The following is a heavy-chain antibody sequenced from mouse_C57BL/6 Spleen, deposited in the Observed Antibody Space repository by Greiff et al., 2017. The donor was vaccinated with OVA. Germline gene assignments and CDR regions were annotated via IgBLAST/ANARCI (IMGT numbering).Heavy chain of an antibody. Sequence: QVHVKQSGAELARPGASVKLSCKASGYTFTSYGISWVKQRTGQGLEWIGEIYPRSGNTYYNEKFKGKATLTADKSSSTAYMELRSLTSEDSAVYFCASLWSAYWGQGTLVTVSA. CDR1: GYTFTSYG. V-gene: IGHV1-81*01. CDR2: IYPRSGNT. CDR3: ASLWSAY. J-gene: IGHJ3*01.